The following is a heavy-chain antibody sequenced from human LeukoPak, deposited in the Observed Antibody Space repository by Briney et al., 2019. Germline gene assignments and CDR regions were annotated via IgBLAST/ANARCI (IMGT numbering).Heavy chain of an antibody. CDR3: AKDRRGWYNFIDY. CDR1: GFTFSSYS. CDR2: ISGSGGST. D-gene: IGHD1-1*01. V-gene: IGHV3-23*01. J-gene: IGHJ4*02. Sequence: GGSLRLSCAASGFTFSSYSMNWVRQAPGKGLEWVSAISGSGGSTYYADSVKGRFTISRDNSKNTLYLQMNSLRAEDTAVYYCAKDRRGWYNFIDYWGQGTLVTVSS.